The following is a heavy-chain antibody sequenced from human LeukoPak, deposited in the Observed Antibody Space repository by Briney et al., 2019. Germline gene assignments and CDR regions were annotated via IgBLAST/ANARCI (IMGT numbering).Heavy chain of an antibody. CDR3: ARRLGYDSLDY. CDR2: IRYDGSNK. J-gene: IGHJ4*02. CDR1: GFTFSSYG. D-gene: IGHD5-12*01. V-gene: IGHV3-33*01. Sequence: PGRSLRLSCAASGFTFSSYGMHWVRQARGKGLEWVAVIRYDGSNKYYADSVKGRFTISRDNSKNTLYLQMNSLRAEDTAVYYCARRLGYDSLDYWGQGTLVTVSS.